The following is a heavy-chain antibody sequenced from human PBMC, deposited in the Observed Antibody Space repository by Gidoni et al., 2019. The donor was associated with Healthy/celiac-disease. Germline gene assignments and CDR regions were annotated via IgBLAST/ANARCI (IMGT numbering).Heavy chain of an antibody. CDR3: ARLYSSGWYSGHYFDY. Sequence: QLQLQASGPGLVKPSETLSLPCTVSGGSISRSSYYWGWIRQPPGKGLEWIGSIYYSGSTYYNPSLKSRVTISVDTSKNQSSLKLSSVTAADTAVYYCARLYSSGWYSGHYFDYWGQGTLVTVSS. J-gene: IGHJ4*02. CDR2: IYYSGST. CDR1: GGSISRSSYY. V-gene: IGHV4-39*01. D-gene: IGHD6-19*01.